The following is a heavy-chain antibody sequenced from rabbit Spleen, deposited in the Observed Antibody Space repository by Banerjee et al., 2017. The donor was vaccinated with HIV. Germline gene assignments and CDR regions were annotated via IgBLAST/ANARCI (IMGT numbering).Heavy chain of an antibody. V-gene: IGHV1S45*01. Sequence: QEQLVESGGGLVQPEGSLTLTCTASGFSFSSRYCVCWVRQAPGKGLEWIACIYAGSSDSTYYASWAKGRFTVSKASSTTVTLRMTSLTAADTATYFCARDLAAWNSGSYAFNLWGQGTLVTVS. CDR2: IYAGSSDST. CDR3: ARDLAAWNSGSYAFNL. CDR1: GFSFSSRYC. D-gene: IGHD1-1*01. J-gene: IGHJ4*01.